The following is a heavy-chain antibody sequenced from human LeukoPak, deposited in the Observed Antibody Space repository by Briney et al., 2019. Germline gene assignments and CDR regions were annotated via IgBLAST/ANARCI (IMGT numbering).Heavy chain of an antibody. CDR3: AKERNWGFFDY. Sequence: GGSLRLSCAASGFTFSSYAMTWVRQVPWKGLEWVSTIVGDGNKAYYADSVEGRFAISRDNSQNTLYLQMNSLRAEDTAVYYCAKERNWGFFDYWGQGTLVTVSS. D-gene: IGHD7-27*01. CDR1: GFTFSSYA. V-gene: IGHV3-23*01. CDR2: IVGDGNKA. J-gene: IGHJ4*02.